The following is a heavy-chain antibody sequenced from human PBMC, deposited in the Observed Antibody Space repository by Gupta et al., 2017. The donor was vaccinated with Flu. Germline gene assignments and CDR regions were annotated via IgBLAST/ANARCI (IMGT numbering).Heavy chain of an antibody. V-gene: IGHV3-9*02. Sequence: EVQVVESGGGSVQPGGSLRLGCVVAGLTSYDYGVHWVRQVPGKGLEWVSGIIWGSGTTDYADSVKGRFTISRDKAKNSLSLQMNSLRVEDTALYYCTRDLSPGGADVWGQGTTVTVSS. D-gene: IGHD6-25*01. CDR2: IIWGSGTT. CDR1: GLTSYDYG. CDR3: TRDLSPGGADV. J-gene: IGHJ6*02.